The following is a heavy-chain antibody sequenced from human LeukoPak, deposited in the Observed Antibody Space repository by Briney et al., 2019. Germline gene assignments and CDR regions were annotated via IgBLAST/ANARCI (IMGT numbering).Heavy chain of an antibody. J-gene: IGHJ6*03. CDR3: ARAYYYVDV. V-gene: IGHV3-7*01. Sequence: GGSLRLSGAVSGFTFNPYGLSWVRQAPGRGLEWVANINQDGSEKYYVDSVKGRFTISRDNAKNSLYLQMNSLRAGDTAVYYCARAYYYVDVWGKGTTVTVSS. CDR1: GFTFNPYG. CDR2: INQDGSEK.